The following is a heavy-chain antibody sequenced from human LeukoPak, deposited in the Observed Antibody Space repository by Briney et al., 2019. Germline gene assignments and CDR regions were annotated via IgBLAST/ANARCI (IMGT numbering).Heavy chain of an antibody. J-gene: IGHJ4*02. V-gene: IGHV1-46*01. CDR3: ARELWYCSSTSCTRVYRD. CDR2: INPSGGST. D-gene: IGHD2-2*01. CDR1: GYTFTSYY. Sequence: ASVKVSCKXSGYTFTSYYMHWVRQTPGQGLEWMGIINPSGGSTSYAQKFQGRVTMTRDTSTSTVYMELSSLRSEDTAVYYCARELWYCSSTSCTRVYRDWGQGTLVTVSS.